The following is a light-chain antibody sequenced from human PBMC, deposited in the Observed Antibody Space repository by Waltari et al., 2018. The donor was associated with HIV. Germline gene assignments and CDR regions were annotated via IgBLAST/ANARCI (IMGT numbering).Light chain of an antibody. CDR2: GDN. CDR3: QSYDSSLV. J-gene: IGLJ2*01. V-gene: IGLV1-40*01. Sequence: QSVLTQPPSVSGAPGQRLTISCTGSSSNIGAGSAVHWYQQIAGAAPKLLIYGDNNRPSGVPDRFSGSKSGTSASLAITGLQAEDAADYYCQSYDSSLVFGGGTKLTV. CDR1: SSNIGAGSA.